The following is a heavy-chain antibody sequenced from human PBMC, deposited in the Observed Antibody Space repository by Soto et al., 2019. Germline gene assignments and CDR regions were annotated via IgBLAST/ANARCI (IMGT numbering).Heavy chain of an antibody. CDR1: GGSISSYY. V-gene: IGHV4-59*01. Sequence: QVQLQESGPGLVKPSETLSLTCTVSGGSISSYYWSWIRQPPGKGLEWIGYIYYSGSTNYNPSLKSRVTISVDTSKNQFSLKRSSVTAADTAVYYCARSLGGSSSSSFGFDYWGQGTLVTVSS. CDR3: ARSLGGSSSSSFGFDY. J-gene: IGHJ4*02. CDR2: IYYSGST. D-gene: IGHD6-6*01.